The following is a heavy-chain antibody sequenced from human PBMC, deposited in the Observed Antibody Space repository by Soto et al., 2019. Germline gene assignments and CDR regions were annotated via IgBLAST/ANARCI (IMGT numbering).Heavy chain of an antibody. D-gene: IGHD3-22*01. V-gene: IGHV4-30-4*01. CDR2: IYHSGTT. CDR1: GDPIGSGDFY. J-gene: IGHJ5*01. CDR3: ARDLLVFDSSGFHF. Sequence: QVQLQESGPGLVKASQTLSLNCTVSGDPIGSGDFYWTWIRQTPGRALEWIGNIYHSGTTSYNPSLGSRISISIDTSRNVFSLSPASVSVADTAVYFCARDLLVFDSSGFHFWGRGILVSVAS.